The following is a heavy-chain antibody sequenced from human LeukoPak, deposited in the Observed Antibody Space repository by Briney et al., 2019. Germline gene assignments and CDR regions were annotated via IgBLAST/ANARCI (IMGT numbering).Heavy chain of an antibody. J-gene: IGHJ5*02. D-gene: IGHD2-2*01. CDR2: ISAYNANT. CDR3: ARDPTLYCSSITCSDRRNWFDP. V-gene: IGHV1-18*01. CDR1: GGTFSSYA. Sequence: ASVKVSCKASGGTFSSYAISWVRQAPGQGLEWMGWISAYNANTRYAQNLQDRLTVTIDTSTSTAYMELRSLKFDDTAVYYCARDPTLYCSSITCSDRRNWFDPWGQGTLVTVSS.